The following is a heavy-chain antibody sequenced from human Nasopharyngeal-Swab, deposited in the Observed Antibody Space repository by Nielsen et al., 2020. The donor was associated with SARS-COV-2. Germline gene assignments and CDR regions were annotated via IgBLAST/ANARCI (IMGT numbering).Heavy chain of an antibody. Sequence: SETLSLTCAVYGGSFSGYYWSWIRQPPGKGLEWIGEINHSGSTNYNPSFKSRVTISVDTSKNQFSLKLSSVTAADTAVYYCAREVIVVVPAAERKFDPWGQGTLVTVSS. V-gene: IGHV4-34*01. CDR1: GGSFSGYY. CDR3: AREVIVVVPAAERKFDP. J-gene: IGHJ5*02. D-gene: IGHD2-2*01. CDR2: INHSGST.